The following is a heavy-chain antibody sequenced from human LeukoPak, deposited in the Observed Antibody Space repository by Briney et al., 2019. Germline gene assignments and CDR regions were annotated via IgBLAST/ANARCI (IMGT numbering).Heavy chain of an antibody. CDR1: GFIFSIYA. Sequence: GTSLRLSCAASGFIFSIYAIHWVRQAPGKGLEWVAVISIDGRNEYYADSVKGRFTVSRDNSKNTLYLQMNSLRAEDTAVYYCARYHDYGDYKRYFDPWGQGILVTVSS. CDR3: ARYHDYGDYKRYFDP. V-gene: IGHV3-30*04. CDR2: ISIDGRNE. J-gene: IGHJ5*02. D-gene: IGHD4-17*01.